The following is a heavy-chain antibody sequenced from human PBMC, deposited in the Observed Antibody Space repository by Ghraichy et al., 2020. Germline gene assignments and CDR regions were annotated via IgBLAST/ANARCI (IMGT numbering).Heavy chain of an antibody. CDR1: GFIFNDYV. CDR2: ISGSGSFT. Sequence: GGSLRLSCAASGFIFNDYVINWVRQAPGKGLEWVSSISGSGSFTYYADSVKGRCAISRDNSENMVYLQMNSLRAEDTAVYYCAKSSTEVRPSNFDFWGQGTLVTVSS. D-gene: IGHD4-17*01. J-gene: IGHJ4*02. V-gene: IGHV3-23*01. CDR3: AKSSTEVRPSNFDF.